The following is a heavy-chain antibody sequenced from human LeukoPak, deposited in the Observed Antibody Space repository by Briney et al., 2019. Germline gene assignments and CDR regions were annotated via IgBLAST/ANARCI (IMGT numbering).Heavy chain of an antibody. CDR1: GGTFSSDA. CDR3: ARVLPVSSSDGMDV. J-gene: IGHJ6*02. D-gene: IGHD6-6*01. V-gene: IGHV1-69*04. Sequence: SVKVSCKASGGTFSSDAISWVRQAPGQGLEWMGRIIPILGIANYAQKFQGRVTLTEDKSTSTAYLELSSLRSADTAVYYCARVLPVSSSDGMDVWGQGTTVTVSS. CDR2: IIPILGIA.